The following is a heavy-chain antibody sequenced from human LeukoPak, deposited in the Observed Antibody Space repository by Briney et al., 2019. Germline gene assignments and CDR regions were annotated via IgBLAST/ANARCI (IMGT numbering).Heavy chain of an antibody. CDR2: FDPEDGET. CDR3: ATSGYTYGALDI. Sequence: ASVKVSCKVSGYTLTELSMHWVRQAPGKGLEWMGGFDPEDGETIYAQKFQGRVTMTEDTSTDTAYMELSSLRSEDTAVYYCATSGYTYGALDIWGQGTMVTVSS. V-gene: IGHV1-24*01. D-gene: IGHD5-18*01. CDR1: GYTLTELS. J-gene: IGHJ3*02.